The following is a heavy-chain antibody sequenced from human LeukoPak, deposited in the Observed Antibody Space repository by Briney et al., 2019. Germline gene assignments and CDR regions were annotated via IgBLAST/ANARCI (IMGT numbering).Heavy chain of an antibody. J-gene: IGHJ4*02. CDR1: GFTFSSYA. D-gene: IGHD3-16*02. CDR3: AKPGVSDYVWGSYRLYYFDY. Sequence: GGSLRLSCAASGFTFSSYAMSWVRQAPGKGLEWVSAISGSGGSTYYADSVKGRFTISRDNSKNTLYLQMNSLRAEDTAVYYCAKPGVSDYVWGSYRLYYFDYWGQGTLVTVSS. V-gene: IGHV3-23*01. CDR2: ISGSGGST.